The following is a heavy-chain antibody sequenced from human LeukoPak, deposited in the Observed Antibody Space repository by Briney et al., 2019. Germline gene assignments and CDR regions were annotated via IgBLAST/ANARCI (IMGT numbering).Heavy chain of an antibody. D-gene: IGHD5-18*01. Sequence: PSETLSLTCAVSGGPFSGYSWNWIRQPPGKGLEWIGEINHSGSTNYNPSLKNQVTMSIDTSKNQFSLRLSPVTAADTAVYYCARGLEGYSYGYSEFDYWGQGALVTVSS. CDR3: ARGLEGYSYGYSEFDY. CDR2: INHSGST. V-gene: IGHV4-34*01. J-gene: IGHJ4*02. CDR1: GGPFSGYS.